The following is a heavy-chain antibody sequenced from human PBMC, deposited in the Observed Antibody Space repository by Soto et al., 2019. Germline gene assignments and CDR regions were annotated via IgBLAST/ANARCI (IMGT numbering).Heavy chain of an antibody. V-gene: IGHV4-39*01. J-gene: IGHJ6*03. CDR2: LYYSGGT. Sequence: SETLSLTCTVSGGSISSSSYYWGWIRQPPGKGLEWIGSLYYSGGTYYNPSLESRVTISVDTSKNQFSLKLSSVTAADTAVYYCARPTGSYYYYYMDVWGKGTKVTVSS. CDR1: GGSISSSSYY. CDR3: ARPTGSYYYYYMDV.